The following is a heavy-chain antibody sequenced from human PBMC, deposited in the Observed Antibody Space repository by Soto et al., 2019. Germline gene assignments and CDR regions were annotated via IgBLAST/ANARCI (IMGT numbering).Heavy chain of an antibody. CDR1: GYTFTVYY. D-gene: IGHD1-26*01. J-gene: IGHJ4*02. CDR2: INTKSGGT. V-gene: IGHV1-2*02. Sequence: GASVKVSCKASGYTFTVYYMHWVRQAPGQGLEWMGWINTKSGGTMYPQKFQGRVTMTWDTSISTAYMALTRLISEDTAVYYCARDLAKGGGCSVFGYWGQGTLVTVSS. CDR3: ARDLAKGGGCSVFGY.